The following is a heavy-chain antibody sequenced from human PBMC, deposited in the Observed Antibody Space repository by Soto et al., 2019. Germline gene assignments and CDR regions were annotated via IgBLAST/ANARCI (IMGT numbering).Heavy chain of an antibody. Sequence: GASVKVSCKASGYTFTSYGISWVRQAPGQGLEWMGWISAYNGNTNYAQKLQGRVTMTTDTSTSTAYMELSSLRSEDTAVYYCATVKKDGYNYVEGYFDYWGQGTLVTVSS. V-gene: IGHV1-18*01. J-gene: IGHJ4*02. CDR1: GYTFTSYG. CDR2: ISAYNGNT. CDR3: ATVKKDGYNYVEGYFDY. D-gene: IGHD5-12*01.